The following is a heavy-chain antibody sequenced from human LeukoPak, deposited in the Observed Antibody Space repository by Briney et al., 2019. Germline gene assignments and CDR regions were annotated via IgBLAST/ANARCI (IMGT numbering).Heavy chain of an antibody. V-gene: IGHV1-69*13. CDR2: IIPIFGTA. J-gene: IGHJ5*02. CDR1: GGTFSSYA. D-gene: IGHD2-15*01. Sequence: GASVKVSCKASGGTFSSYAISWVRQAPGQGLEWMGGIIPIFGTANYAQKFQGRVTITADEPTSTAYMELSSLRSEDTAVYYCARGLGYCSGGSCYERNWFDPWGQGTLVTVSS. CDR3: ARGLGYCSGGSCYERNWFDP.